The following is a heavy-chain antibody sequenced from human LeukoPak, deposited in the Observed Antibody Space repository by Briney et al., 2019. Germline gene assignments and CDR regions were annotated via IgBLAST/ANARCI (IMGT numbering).Heavy chain of an antibody. V-gene: IGHV4-59*08. D-gene: IGHD6-19*01. J-gene: IGHJ4*02. CDR3: ARHVRVAGTGGGRRGYYFDY. CDR2: IYYSGST. CDR1: GGSISSYY. Sequence: KPSETLSLTCTVSGGSISSYYWSWIRQPPGKGLEWIGYIYYSGSTNYTPSLKSRVTISVDTSKNQFSLKLSSVTAADTAVYYCARHVRVAGTGGGRRGYYFDYWGQGTLVTVSS.